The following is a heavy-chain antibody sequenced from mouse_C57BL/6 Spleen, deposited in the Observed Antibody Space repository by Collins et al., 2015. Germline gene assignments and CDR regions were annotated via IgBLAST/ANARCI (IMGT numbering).Heavy chain of an antibody. CDR1: GYAFSTYW. CDR3: ARGAY. V-gene: IGHV1-80*01. Sequence: QVQLQQSGAELVKPGASVTISCKASGYAFSTYWMNWVKQRPGEGFQWIGQIYPGDGDTNYNGKFRAKATLTTDKSSSTAYMQLSSLTSEDSAVYFCARGAYWGQGTLVTVSA. J-gene: IGHJ3*01. CDR2: IYPGDGDT.